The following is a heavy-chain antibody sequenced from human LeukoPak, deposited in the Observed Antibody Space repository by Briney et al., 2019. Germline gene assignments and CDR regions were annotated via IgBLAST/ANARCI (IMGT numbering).Heavy chain of an antibody. Sequence: GGSLRLSCAASGFTFSSYSMNWVRQAPGKGLEWVSSISSSSSYIYYADSVKGRFTISRDNAKNSLYLQMNSLRAEDTAVYYCARRFYYDSSGYLGYAFDIWGQGTMVTVSS. J-gene: IGHJ3*02. V-gene: IGHV3-21*01. CDR1: GFTFSSYS. D-gene: IGHD3-22*01. CDR3: ARRFYYDSSGYLGYAFDI. CDR2: ISSSSSYI.